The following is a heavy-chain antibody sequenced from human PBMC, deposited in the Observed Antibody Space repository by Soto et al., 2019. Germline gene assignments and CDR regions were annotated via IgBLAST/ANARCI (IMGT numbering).Heavy chain of an antibody. D-gene: IGHD4-17*01. CDR3: ASDYGDYVGASYYYYYMDV. V-gene: IGHV1-69*13. Sequence: SVKVSCKASGGTFSSYAISWVRQAPGQGLEWMGGIIPIFGTANYAQKFQGRVTITADESTSTAYMELSSLRSEDTAVYYCASDYGDYVGASYYYYYMDVWGKGTTVTVSS. CDR2: IIPIFGTA. J-gene: IGHJ6*03. CDR1: GGTFSSYA.